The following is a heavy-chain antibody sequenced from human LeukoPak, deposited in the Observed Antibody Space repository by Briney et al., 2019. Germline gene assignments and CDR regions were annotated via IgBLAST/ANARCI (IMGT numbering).Heavy chain of an antibody. CDR1: GYTFTSYW. Sequence: GESLKISCKGSGYTFTSYWIGWVRQMPGKGLEWMGIIYPGDSDTRYSPSFQGQVTISVDKSISTASLQWSSLKASDTAMYYCASLRLVGATSEYDYWGQGTLVTVSS. D-gene: IGHD1-26*01. J-gene: IGHJ4*02. CDR3: ASLRLVGATSEYDY. V-gene: IGHV5-51*01. CDR2: IYPGDSDT.